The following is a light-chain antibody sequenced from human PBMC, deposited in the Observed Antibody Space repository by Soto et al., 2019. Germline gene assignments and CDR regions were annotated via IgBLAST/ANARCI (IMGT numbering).Light chain of an antibody. CDR2: DAS. J-gene: IGKJ1*01. Sequence: EIVLTQSPDTLSLSPGERATLSCRASQSVSSYFAWYQQKPGQAPRLLIYDASHRATGIPARFSGSGSGTDFTLTISSLEADDCAIYYCQQRANWPVPFGQGTRVDIK. V-gene: IGKV3-11*01. CDR3: QQRANWPVP. CDR1: QSVSSY.